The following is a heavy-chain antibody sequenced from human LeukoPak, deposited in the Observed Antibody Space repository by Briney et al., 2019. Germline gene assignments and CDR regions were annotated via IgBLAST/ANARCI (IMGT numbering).Heavy chain of an antibody. CDR2: IYHSGST. V-gene: IGHV4-30-2*01. CDR1: GGSISSGGYS. J-gene: IGHJ4*02. D-gene: IGHD2-2*01. CDR3: ARLYCSSTSCPYYFDY. Sequence: PSESLSLTCAVSGGSISSGGYSWRWIRQPPRRGLEWNGYIYHSGSTYYNPSLKSRVTISVDRSKNQFSLKLSSVTAADTAVYYCARLYCSSTSCPYYFDYWGQGTLVTVSS.